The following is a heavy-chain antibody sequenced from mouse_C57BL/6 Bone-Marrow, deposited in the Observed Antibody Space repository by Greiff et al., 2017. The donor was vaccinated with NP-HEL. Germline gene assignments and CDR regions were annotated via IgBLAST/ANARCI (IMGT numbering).Heavy chain of an antibody. Sequence: QVQLKQSGAELVKPGASVKISCKASGYDFSNYWMNWVKQRPGKGLEWIGQIYPGDGDTNYNGKFKDKATLTADKSSSTAYMQLSRLTSEDSAVYFCAREAYGGRGTLVTVTA. CDR3: AREAY. V-gene: IGHV1-80*01. J-gene: IGHJ3*01. CDR1: GYDFSNYW. CDR2: IYPGDGDT.